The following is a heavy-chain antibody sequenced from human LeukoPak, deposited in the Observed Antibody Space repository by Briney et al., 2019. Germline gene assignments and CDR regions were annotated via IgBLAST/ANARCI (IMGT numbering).Heavy chain of an antibody. Sequence: PGGSLRLSCAASGFTFSSYAMHWVRQAPGKGLEWVAVISYDGSNKYYADSVKGRFTISRDNSKNTLYLQMNSLRAEDTAVYYCAKAMKPQCSGGSCYGVDYYGMDVWGQGTTVTVSS. J-gene: IGHJ6*02. CDR3: AKAMKPQCSGGSCYGVDYYGMDV. CDR2: ISYDGSNK. D-gene: IGHD2-15*01. V-gene: IGHV3-30-3*01. CDR1: GFTFSSYA.